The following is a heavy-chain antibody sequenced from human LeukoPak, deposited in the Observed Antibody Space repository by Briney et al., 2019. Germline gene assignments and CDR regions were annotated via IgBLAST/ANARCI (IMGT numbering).Heavy chain of an antibody. V-gene: IGHV3-7*01. CDR2: MKEDGSEI. Sequence: PGGSLRLSCATSGFTFSNYWMSWVRQAPGKGLEWVANMKEDGSEINYVDSVKGRFTISRDNAQDSLYLQMNSLRAEDTAVYYCARDHPRRGYSGYGIDYWGQGTLVTVSS. J-gene: IGHJ4*02. CDR1: GFTFSNYW. D-gene: IGHD5-12*01. CDR3: ARDHPRRGYSGYGIDY.